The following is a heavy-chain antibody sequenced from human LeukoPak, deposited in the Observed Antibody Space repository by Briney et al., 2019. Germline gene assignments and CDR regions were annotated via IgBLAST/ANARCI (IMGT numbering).Heavy chain of an antibody. CDR1: GFTFDDYA. CDR3: AKDTRRITMIVVEGAFDI. V-gene: IGHV3-9*01. D-gene: IGHD3-22*01. Sequence: GGSLRLSCAVSGFTFDDYAMHWVRQAPGKGLEWVSGISWNSGSIGYADSVKGRFTISRDNAKNSLYLQMNSLRAEDTALYYCAKDTRRITMIVVEGAFDIWGQGTMVTVSS. J-gene: IGHJ3*02. CDR2: ISWNSGSI.